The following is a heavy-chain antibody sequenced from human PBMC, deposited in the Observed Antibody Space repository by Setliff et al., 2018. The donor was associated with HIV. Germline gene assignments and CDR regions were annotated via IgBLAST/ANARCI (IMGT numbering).Heavy chain of an antibody. Sequence: ASVKVSCKASGYTFTSHGISWVRQAPGQGLEWMGRINPNSGDTNYEQKFQGRVSMTRDTSISTAYMELSRLRSDDTAVYYCARYSNWNFEEHFDYWGQGTLVTVSS. V-gene: IGHV1-2*06. CDR3: ARYSNWNFEEHFDY. J-gene: IGHJ4*02. CDR1: GYTFTSHG. D-gene: IGHD1-7*01. CDR2: INPNSGDT.